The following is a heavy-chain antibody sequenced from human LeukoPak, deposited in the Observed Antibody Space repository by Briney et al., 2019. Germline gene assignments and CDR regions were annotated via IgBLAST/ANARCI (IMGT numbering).Heavy chain of an antibody. J-gene: IGHJ6*02. V-gene: IGHV3-11*01. CDR1: GFTFSDYS. CDR2: ISSSGSTI. CDR3: ARDSRYDSPSYSYGMDV. Sequence: PGGSLRLSCAASGFTFSDYSMSWIRQAPGRGLEWVSYISSSGSTIYYADSVKGRFTISRDNAKNTLYLQMNSLRAEDTAVYYCARDSRYDSPSYSYGMDVWGQGTTVTVSS. D-gene: IGHD5-12*01.